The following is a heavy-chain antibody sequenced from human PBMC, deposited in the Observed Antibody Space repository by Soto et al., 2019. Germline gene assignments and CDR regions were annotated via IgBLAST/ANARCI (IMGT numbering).Heavy chain of an antibody. CDR3: AKDRTVAARHFDY. Sequence: QTGGSLRLSCAASGFAFSNYAMHWVRQAPGKGLEWVSSISTSIDATYYADSVKGRFTISRDDSKNTLYLQMNSLRAEDSAVYYCAKDRTVAARHFDYWGQGTQVTVSS. V-gene: IGHV3-23*01. J-gene: IGHJ4*02. CDR2: ISTSIDAT. CDR1: GFAFSNYA. D-gene: IGHD6-6*01.